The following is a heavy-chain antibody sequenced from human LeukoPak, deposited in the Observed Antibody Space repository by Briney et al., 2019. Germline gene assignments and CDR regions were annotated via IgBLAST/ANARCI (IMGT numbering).Heavy chain of an antibody. V-gene: IGHV1-3*01. CDR3: ARGGVQLPWLNFDC. J-gene: IGHJ4*02. Sequence: ASVKVSCKDSGFTFTKYAIHWVRQAPGPSLEWMGWINAGNGDTKYSQKFQGRVTITMNTSASTVYMELSSLTSKDTAVYYCARGGVQLPWLNFDCWGQGTLVTVSS. CDR2: INAGNGDT. CDR1: GFTFTKYA. D-gene: IGHD5-18*01.